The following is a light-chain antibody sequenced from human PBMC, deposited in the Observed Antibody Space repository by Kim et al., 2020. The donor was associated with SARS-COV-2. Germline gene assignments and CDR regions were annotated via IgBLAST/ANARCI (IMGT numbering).Light chain of an antibody. CDR2: RNN. J-gene: IGLJ3*02. CDR1: SSNIGSNY. V-gene: IGLV1-47*01. CDR3: AAWDDSLSGEV. Sequence: QAVVTQQPSASGTPGQRVTISCSGSSSNIGSNYVYWYQQLPGTAPKLLIYRNNQRPSGVPDRFSGSKSGTSASLAISGLRSEDEADYYCAAWDDSLSGEVFGGGTQLTVL.